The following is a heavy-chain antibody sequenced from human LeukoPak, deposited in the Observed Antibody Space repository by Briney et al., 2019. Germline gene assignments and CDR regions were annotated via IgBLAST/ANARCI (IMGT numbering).Heavy chain of an antibody. D-gene: IGHD4-17*01. J-gene: IGHJ4*02. V-gene: IGHV3-30*03. CDR2: ISYDGSNK. CDR3: ARALDGDYDSPFDY. Sequence: PGGSLRLSCAASGFTFSSYGMHWVRQAPGKGLEWVAVISYDGSNKYYADSVKGRFTISRDNSKNTLYLQMNSLRAEDTAVYYCARALDGDYDSPFDYWGQGTLVTVSS. CDR1: GFTFSSYG.